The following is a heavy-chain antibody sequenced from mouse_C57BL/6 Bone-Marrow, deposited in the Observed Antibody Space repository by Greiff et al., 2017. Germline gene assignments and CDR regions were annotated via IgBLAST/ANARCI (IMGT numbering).Heavy chain of an antibody. D-gene: IGHD2-1*01. Sequence: QVQLQQPGAELVMPGASVKLSCKASGYTFTSYWMHWVKQRPGQGLEWIGVIDPSDSYTNYNQKFKGKSTLTVDKSSSTAYMQLSSLTSEDSAVYYCASLLTAMDYWGQGTSVTVSS. V-gene: IGHV1-69*01. J-gene: IGHJ4*01. CDR3: ASLLTAMDY. CDR1: GYTFTSYW. CDR2: IDPSDSYT.